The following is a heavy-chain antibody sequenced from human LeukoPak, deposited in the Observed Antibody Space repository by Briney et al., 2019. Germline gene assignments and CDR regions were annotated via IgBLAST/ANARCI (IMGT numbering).Heavy chain of an antibody. J-gene: IGHJ4*02. CDR3: ARGDGDPFDY. V-gene: IGHV4-59*01. D-gene: IGHD4-17*01. CDR2: IYYTGST. CDR1: GRSITSYY. Sequence: SETLSLTCTVSGRSITSYYWRWIRQPPGKGREWIGYIYYTGSTNNNPSLKSRVTISVDTSKNHFSLKLRSVTAADTAVYYCARGDGDPFDYWGQGTLVTVSS.